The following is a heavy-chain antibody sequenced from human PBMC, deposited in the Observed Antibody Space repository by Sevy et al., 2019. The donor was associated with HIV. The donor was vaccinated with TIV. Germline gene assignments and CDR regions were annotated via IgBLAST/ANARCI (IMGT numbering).Heavy chain of an antibody. CDR1: GFAPSTYG. CDR2: IGYDGSNK. J-gene: IGHJ4*02. CDR3: XXXXXXXXXXXXAYFDY. Sequence: GGSLRLSCAASGFAPSTYGMHWVRQAPGKGLEWVAVIGYDGSNKYYADSVKGRFSISRDNSRNTLFLQMDSLRAEDXXXXXXXXXXXXXXXXXXAYFDYWGQGTLVTVSS. V-gene: IGHV3-33*01.